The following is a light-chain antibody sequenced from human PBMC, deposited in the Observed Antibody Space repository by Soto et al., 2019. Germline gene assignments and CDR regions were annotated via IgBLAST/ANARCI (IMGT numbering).Light chain of an antibody. Sequence: SVLTQSPGTLSLSPGERATLSCRASQSVSSSYLAWYQQKPGQAPRLLIYGASSRATGIPDRFSGSGSGTEFTLTISSLQSEDFAVYYCQQYNNWPPWTFGQGTKVDIK. CDR3: QQYNNWPPWT. CDR2: GAS. J-gene: IGKJ1*01. CDR1: QSVSSSY. V-gene: IGKV3-20*01.